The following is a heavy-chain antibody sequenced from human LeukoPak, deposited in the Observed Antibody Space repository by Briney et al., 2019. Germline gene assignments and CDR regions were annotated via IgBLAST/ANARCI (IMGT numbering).Heavy chain of an antibody. D-gene: IGHD3-10*01. J-gene: IGHJ5*02. CDR2: IIPILGIA. CDR1: GGTFSSYT. CDR3: ATTMVRGRVLNRFDP. Sequence: SVKVSCKASGGTFSSYTISWVRQAPGQGLEWMGRIIPILGIANYAQKFQGRVTITADKSTSTAYTELSSLRSEDTAVYYCATTMVRGRVLNRFDPWGQGTLVTVSS. V-gene: IGHV1-69*02.